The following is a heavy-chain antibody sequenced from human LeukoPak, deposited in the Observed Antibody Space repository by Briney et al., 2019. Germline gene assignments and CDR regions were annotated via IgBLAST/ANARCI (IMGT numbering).Heavy chain of an antibody. CDR2: IYHSGGT. D-gene: IGHD3-22*01. Sequence: SETLSLTRTVSGGSISSGGYYWSWIRQPPGKGLEWIGYIYHSGGTYYNPSLKSRVTISVDRSKNQFSLKLSSVTAADTAVYYCARVSRGPHPYYYDSSGYMDYWGQGTLVTVSS. CDR1: GGSISSGGYY. CDR3: ARVSRGPHPYYYDSSGYMDY. V-gene: IGHV4-30-2*01. J-gene: IGHJ4*02.